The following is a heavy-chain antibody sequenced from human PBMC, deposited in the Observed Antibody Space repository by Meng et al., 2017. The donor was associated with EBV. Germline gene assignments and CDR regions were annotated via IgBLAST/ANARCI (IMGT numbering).Heavy chain of an antibody. CDR2: LIPMVGAP. CDR1: GGTFRSDA. D-gene: IGHD3-10*01. V-gene: IGHV1-69*01. J-gene: IGHJ4*02. CDR3: ASESGRGFTPDY. Sequence: QVQLPQSGAEVKKPGAQVTVSGRTSGGTFRSDAVSWVRQAPGQGLEWMGGLIPMVGAPHYAQKFQGRVTIIADESTSTHSMELNSLRSEDTAMYYCASESGRGFTPDYWGQGTLVTVSS.